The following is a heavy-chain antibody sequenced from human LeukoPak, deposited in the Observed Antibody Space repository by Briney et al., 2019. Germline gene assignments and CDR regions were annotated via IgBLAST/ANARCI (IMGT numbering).Heavy chain of an antibody. J-gene: IGHJ6*03. V-gene: IGHV3-23*01. CDR3: AKSYSYYHMDD. CDR2: IRGSGDST. CDR1: GFTFSSYW. Sequence: GGSLRLSCAASGFTFSSYWMHWVRLAPGKGLEWVSSIRGSGDSTYYADSVKGRFTISRDNTKNTLYLQMNSLRGDDTAVYYCAKSYSYYHMDDWGKGTSVTVSS.